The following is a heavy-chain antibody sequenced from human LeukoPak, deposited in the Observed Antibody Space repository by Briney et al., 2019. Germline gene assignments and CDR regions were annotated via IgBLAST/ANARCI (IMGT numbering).Heavy chain of an antibody. CDR1: GGSISSYY. J-gene: IGHJ6*02. CDR2: IYYSGST. CDR3: ARDLGWFGDPSPYGMDV. D-gene: IGHD3-10*01. Sequence: PETLSLTCTVSGGSISSYYWSWIRQPPGKGLDWIGYIYYSGSTNYNPSLRSRVTISVDTSKNQFSLKLSSVTAADTAVYYCARDLGWFGDPSPYGMDVWGQGTTVTVSS. V-gene: IGHV4-59*01.